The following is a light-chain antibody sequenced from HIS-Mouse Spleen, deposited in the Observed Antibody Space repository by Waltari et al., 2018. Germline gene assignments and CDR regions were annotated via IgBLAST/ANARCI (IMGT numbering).Light chain of an antibody. Sequence: EIVLTQSPGTLSLSPGERATLSCRASQSVSSSYLAWYQQKPGQAPRLLIYGASSRATGIPDRFSGSGSGTDFTLTIRRLEPEDFAVYYSQQYGSSPYTFGQGTKLEIK. CDR1: QSVSSSY. J-gene: IGKJ2*01. CDR2: GAS. V-gene: IGKV3-20*01. CDR3: QQYGSSPYT.